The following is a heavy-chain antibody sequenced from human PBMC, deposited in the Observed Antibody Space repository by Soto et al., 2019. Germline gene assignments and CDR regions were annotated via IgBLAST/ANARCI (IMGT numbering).Heavy chain of an antibody. CDR1: GGTFSSYA. CDR3: ARDSGIDYYYGMDV. J-gene: IGHJ6*02. Sequence: QVQLVQSGAEVKKPGSSVKVPCKASGGTFSSYAISWVRQAPGQGLEWMGGIIPIFGTANYAQKFQGRVTITADESTSTAYMELSSLRSEDTAVYYCARDSGIDYYYGMDVWGQGTTVTVSS. V-gene: IGHV1-69*01. CDR2: IIPIFGTA. D-gene: IGHD3-10*01.